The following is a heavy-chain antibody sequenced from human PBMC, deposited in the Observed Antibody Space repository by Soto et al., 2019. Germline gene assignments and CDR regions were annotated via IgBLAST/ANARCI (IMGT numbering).Heavy chain of an antibody. J-gene: IGHJ3*02. CDR1: GYTFTGYY. V-gene: IGHV1-2*04. CDR3: ALAGAVLGNSTTNDAFDI. D-gene: IGHD1-1*01. CDR2: INPNSGGT. Sequence: ASVKVSCKASGYTFTGYYMHWVRQAPGQGLEWMGWINPNSGGTNYAQKFQGWVTMTRDTSISTAYMELSRLRSDDTAVYYCALAGAVLGNSTTNDAFDIWGQGTMVTVSS.